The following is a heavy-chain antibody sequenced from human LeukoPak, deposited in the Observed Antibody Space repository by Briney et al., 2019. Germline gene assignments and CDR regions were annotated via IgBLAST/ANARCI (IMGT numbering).Heavy chain of an antibody. D-gene: IGHD4-17*01. CDR1: GGSISSYF. CDR3: TRDSGTTGEVKFDP. Sequence: SETLTLTCSVSGGSISSYFLSWIRQPAGKGLEWIGRIHSGTTTYNPSLKSRVTMSLDTSKNQVSLTLRSVTAADTALYYCTRDSGTTGEVKFDPWGQGTLVTVSS. J-gene: IGHJ5*02. V-gene: IGHV4-4*07. CDR2: IHSGTT.